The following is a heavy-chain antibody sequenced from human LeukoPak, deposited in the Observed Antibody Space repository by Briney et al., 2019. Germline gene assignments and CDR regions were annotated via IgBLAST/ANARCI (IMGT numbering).Heavy chain of an antibody. CDR1: GFTFSSYE. CDR2: ISSSGSTI. CDR3: AITNYYDSSGYYYVPPNFDY. V-gene: IGHV3-48*03. J-gene: IGHJ4*02. D-gene: IGHD3-22*01. Sequence: GGSLRLSCAASGFTFSSYEMNWVRQAPGKGLEWVSYISSSGSTIYYADSVKGRFTISRDNAKNSLYLQMNSLRAEDTAVYYCAITNYYDSSGYYYVPPNFDYWGQGALVTVSS.